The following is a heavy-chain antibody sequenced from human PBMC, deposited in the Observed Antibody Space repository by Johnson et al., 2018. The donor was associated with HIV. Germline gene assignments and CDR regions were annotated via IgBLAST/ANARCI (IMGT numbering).Heavy chain of an antibody. J-gene: IGHJ3*02. CDR3: AKARGYNYFIDAFDI. D-gene: IGHD5-18*01. CDR2: TWYDGSNK. Sequence: QVQLLESGGGLVQPGGSLRLSCAASGFTFSSYWMSWVRQAPGKGLKWVAVTWYDGSNKYNADSVKGRFTISRDNSRNTFYLQMNSLRAEDTAIYYCAKARGYNYFIDAFDIWGQGTLVTVSS. CDR1: GFTFSSYW. V-gene: IGHV3-33*06.